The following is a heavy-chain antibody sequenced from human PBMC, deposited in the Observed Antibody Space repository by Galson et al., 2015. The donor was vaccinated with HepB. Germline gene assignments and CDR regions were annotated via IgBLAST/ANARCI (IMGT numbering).Heavy chain of an antibody. V-gene: IGHV3-7*01. CDR2: IKFDGSER. CDR1: GFTFSSSW. CDR3: VRQLGWGRFDP. J-gene: IGHJ5*02. D-gene: IGHD3-16*01. Sequence: LRLSCAASGFTFSSSWMGWVRQAPGKGLEWVANIKFDGSERNYVDSVRGQFTISRDNAENSLHLQMNSLRAEDTAMYYCVRQLGWGRFDPWGQGTQVTVSS.